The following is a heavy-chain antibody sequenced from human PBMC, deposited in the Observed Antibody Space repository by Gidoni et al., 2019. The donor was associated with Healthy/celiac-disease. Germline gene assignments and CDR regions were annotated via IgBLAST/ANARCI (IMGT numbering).Heavy chain of an antibody. CDR3: ARLIKGYCSGGSCFSYFDY. V-gene: IGHV4-34*01. D-gene: IGHD2-15*01. Sequence: QVQLQQWGAGLLKPSETLSLTCAVYGGSFSGDYWSWYRQPPGKGLEWIWEINHSGSTNYNPSLKSRVTISVDTSKNQFSLKLSSVTAADTAVYYCARLIKGYCSGGSCFSYFDYWGQGTLVTVSS. J-gene: IGHJ4*02. CDR2: INHSGST. CDR1: GGSFSGDY.